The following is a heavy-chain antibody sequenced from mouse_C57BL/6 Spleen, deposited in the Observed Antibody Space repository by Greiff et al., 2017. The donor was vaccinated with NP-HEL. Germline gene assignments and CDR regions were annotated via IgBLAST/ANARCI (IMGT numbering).Heavy chain of an antibody. CDR2: IYPGDGDT. J-gene: IGHJ3*01. Sequence: VQLQQSGPELVKPGASVKISCKASGYAFSSSWMNWVKQRPGKGLEWIGRIYPGDGDTNYNGKFKGKATLTADKSSSTAYMQLSSLTSEDSAVYVCARKGDYGNCFAYWGQGTLVTVSA. D-gene: IGHD2-1*01. CDR1: GYAFSSSW. CDR3: ARKGDYGNCFAY. V-gene: IGHV1-82*01.